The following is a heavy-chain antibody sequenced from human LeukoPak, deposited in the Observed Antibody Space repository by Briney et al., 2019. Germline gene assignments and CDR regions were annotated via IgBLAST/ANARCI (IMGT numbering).Heavy chain of an antibody. CDR3: ARAHPLQYCSGGSCYSKAYYFDY. D-gene: IGHD2-15*01. Sequence: SETLSLTCTVSGGSISSSSYYWGWIRQPPGKGLEWIGSIYYSGSTYYNPSLKSRVTISVDTSKNQFSLKLSSVTAADTAVYYCARAHPLQYCSGGSCYSKAYYFDYWGQGTLVTVSS. CDR1: GGSISSSSYY. J-gene: IGHJ4*02. V-gene: IGHV4-39*07. CDR2: IYYSGST.